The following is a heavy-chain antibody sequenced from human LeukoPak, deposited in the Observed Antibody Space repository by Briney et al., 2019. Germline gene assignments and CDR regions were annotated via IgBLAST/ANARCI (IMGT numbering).Heavy chain of an antibody. J-gene: IGHJ4*02. CDR3: ARDESPCSSTSCYEPGDYFDY. CDR1: GFTVSSNY. Sequence: GGSLRLSCAASGFTVSSNYMSWVRQAPGKGLEWVANIKQDGSEKYYVDSVKGRFTISRDNAKNSLYLQMNSLRAEDTAVYYCARDESPCSSTSCYEPGDYFDYWGQGTLVTVSS. D-gene: IGHD2-2*01. V-gene: IGHV3-7*01. CDR2: IKQDGSEK.